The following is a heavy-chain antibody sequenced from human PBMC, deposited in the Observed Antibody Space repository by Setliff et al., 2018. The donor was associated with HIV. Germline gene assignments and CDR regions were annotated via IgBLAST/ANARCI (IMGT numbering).Heavy chain of an antibody. CDR2: INQSGRS. Sequence: SETLSLTCAVYSGSLSGYYWNWIRQPPGKGLEWIGEINQSGRSNYNPSLKSRLTISIDTSKNRFSLKLKSVTAADTAVYYCAREPATYNGYNWDYYGTDLWGQGTTVTVSS. CDR3: AREPATYNGYNWDYYGTDL. J-gene: IGHJ6*02. V-gene: IGHV4-34*09. D-gene: IGHD5-12*01. CDR1: SGSLSGYY.